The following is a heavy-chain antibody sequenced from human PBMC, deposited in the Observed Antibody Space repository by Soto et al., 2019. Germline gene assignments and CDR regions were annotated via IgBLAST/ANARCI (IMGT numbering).Heavy chain of an antibody. CDR2: IYHSGGA. Sequence: SETLSLTCTVSGDSITSGGYYWSWLRQPPGKGLEWIGYIYHSGGASYNPSLRGRAVMSIDTSKNQFSLRLNAVTAADTATYCCARDYYGAGSQYYYYGMEVWGQGTTVTVSS. CDR1: GDSITSGGYY. D-gene: IGHD3-10*01. V-gene: IGHV4-31*03. J-gene: IGHJ6*02. CDR3: ARDYYGAGSQYYYYGMEV.